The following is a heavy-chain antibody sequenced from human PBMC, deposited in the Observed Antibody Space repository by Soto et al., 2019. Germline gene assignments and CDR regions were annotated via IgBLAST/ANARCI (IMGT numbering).Heavy chain of an antibody. V-gene: IGHV4-31*03. CDR2: IYYSGST. CDR1: GGSISSGGYY. Sequence: SETLSLTCTVSGGSISSGGYYWSWIRQHPGKGLEWIGYIYYSGSTYYNPSLKSRVTISVDTSKNQFSLKLSSVTAADTAVYYCARAIRGWDSSSNWFDPWGQGTLVTVSS. J-gene: IGHJ5*02. D-gene: IGHD6-13*01. CDR3: ARAIRGWDSSSNWFDP.